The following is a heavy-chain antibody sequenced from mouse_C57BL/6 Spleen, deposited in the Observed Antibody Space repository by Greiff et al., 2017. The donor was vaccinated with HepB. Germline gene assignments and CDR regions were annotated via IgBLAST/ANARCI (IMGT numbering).Heavy chain of an antibody. CDR2: INPSNGGT. Sequence: QVQLQQPGTELVKPGASVKLSCKASGYTFTSYWMHWVKQRPGQGLEWIGNINPSNGGTNYNEKFKSKATLTVDKSSSTAYMQLSSLTSEDSAVYDCARDATVVDPYWYFDVWGTGTTVTVSS. CDR1: GYTFTSYW. J-gene: IGHJ1*03. CDR3: ARDATVVDPYWYFDV. D-gene: IGHD1-1*01. V-gene: IGHV1-53*01.